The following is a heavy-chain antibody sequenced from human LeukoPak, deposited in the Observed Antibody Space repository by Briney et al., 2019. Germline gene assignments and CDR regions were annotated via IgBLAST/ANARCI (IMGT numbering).Heavy chain of an antibody. Sequence: SVNVSCKPSGYTFSDYYIHWLRQAPGQGLEWMGWIVPHSGGTKYAQKFQGRVTMTRDTSISTAYMELSRLRYDDTAVYYCATLGATSFDYWGQGALVTVSS. CDR3: ATLGATSFDY. D-gene: IGHD1-26*01. J-gene: IGHJ4*02. V-gene: IGHV1-2*02. CDR1: GYTFSDYY. CDR2: IVPHSGGT.